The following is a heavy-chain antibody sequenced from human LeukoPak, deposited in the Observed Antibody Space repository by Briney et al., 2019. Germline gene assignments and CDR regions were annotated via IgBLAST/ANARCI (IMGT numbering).Heavy chain of an antibody. CDR3: ARRPTYYYDSSGQEVSFDI. J-gene: IGHJ3*02. CDR1: GGSFSGYY. Sequence: SETLSLTCAVYGGSFSGYYWSWIRQPPGKGLEWIGEINHSGSTNYNPSLKSRVTISVDTSKNQFSLKLSSVTAADTAVYYCARRPTYYYDSSGQEVSFDIWGQGTMVTVSS. CDR2: INHSGST. D-gene: IGHD3-22*01. V-gene: IGHV4-34*01.